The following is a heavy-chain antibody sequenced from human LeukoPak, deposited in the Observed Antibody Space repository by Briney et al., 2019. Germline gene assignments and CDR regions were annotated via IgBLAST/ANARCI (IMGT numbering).Heavy chain of an antibody. J-gene: IGHJ5*02. CDR1: GGSISSGSYY. CDR3: ARGGVLWFGEYTNWFDP. V-gene: IGHV4-61*02. CDR2: MYTSGST. D-gene: IGHD3-10*01. Sequence: SETLSLTCTVSGGSISSGSYYWSWIRQPAGKGLEWIGRMYTSGSTNYNPSLKSRVTISVDTSKNQFSLKLSSVTAADTAVYYCARGGVLWFGEYTNWFDPRGQGTLVTVSS.